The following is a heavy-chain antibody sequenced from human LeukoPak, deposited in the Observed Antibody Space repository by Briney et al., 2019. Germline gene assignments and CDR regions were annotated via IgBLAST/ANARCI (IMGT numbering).Heavy chain of an antibody. CDR3: ARGNAHAFDI. CDR1: GFTFSNYW. V-gene: IGHV3-74*01. J-gene: IGHJ3*02. CDR2: IHSDGSST. D-gene: IGHD1-1*01. Sequence: QPGGSLRLSCAASGFTFSNYWMHWVRQAPGKGLVWVSRIHSDGSSTTSADSVKGRFTISRDNAENTLYLQMNSLRAEDTAVYFCARGNAHAFDIWDQGTMVTVSS.